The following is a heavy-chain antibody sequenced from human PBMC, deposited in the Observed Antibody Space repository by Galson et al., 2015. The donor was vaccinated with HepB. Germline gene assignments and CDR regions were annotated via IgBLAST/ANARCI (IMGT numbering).Heavy chain of an antibody. J-gene: IGHJ4*02. D-gene: IGHD4-17*01. CDR2: INTNTGNP. CDR3: ARGYTVTTLPLDY. CDR1: GYTFTSYA. V-gene: IGHV7-4-1*02. Sequence: SVKVSCKASGYTFTSYAMNWVRQAPGQGLEWMGWINTNTGNPTYAQGFTGRFVFSLDTSVSTAYLQISSLRAEDTAVYYCARGYTVTTLPLDYWGQGTLVTVSS.